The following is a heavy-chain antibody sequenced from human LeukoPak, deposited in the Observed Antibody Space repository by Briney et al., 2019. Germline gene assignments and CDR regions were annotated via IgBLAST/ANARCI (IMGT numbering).Heavy chain of an antibody. CDR2: IYYSGST. Sequence: SETLSLTCTVSGVSISSSSYYWGWIRQPPGKGLEWIGYIYYSGSTNYNPSLKSRVTISVDTSKNQFSLKLSSVTAADTAVYYCAREEWVLLGGAFDYWGQGTLVTVSS. V-gene: IGHV4-61*05. CDR3: AREEWVLLGGAFDY. CDR1: GVSISSSSYY. D-gene: IGHD1-26*01. J-gene: IGHJ4*02.